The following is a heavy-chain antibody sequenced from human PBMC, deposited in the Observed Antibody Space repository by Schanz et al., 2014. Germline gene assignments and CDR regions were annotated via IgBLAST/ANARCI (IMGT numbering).Heavy chain of an antibody. V-gene: IGHV3-23*01. J-gene: IGHJ4*02. CDR1: EFTFSTDA. D-gene: IGHD6-13*01. CDR3: ARDGEAAAGCDY. CDR2: ISASGGDT. Sequence: DVHLLESGGGLVQPGGSLRLSCAASEFTFSTDAMSWVRQAPGKGLEWLSVISASGGDTYYADSVKGRFTISRDSAENSLYLQMNSLRAEDTAVYYCARDGEAAAGCDYWGQGTLVTVSS.